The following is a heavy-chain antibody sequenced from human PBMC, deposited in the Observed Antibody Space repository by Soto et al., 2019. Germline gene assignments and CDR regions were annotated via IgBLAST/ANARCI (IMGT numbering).Heavy chain of an antibody. V-gene: IGHV3-7*01. CDR2: IKKDGSEK. CDR3: ATEIWYNWNY. CDR1: GFTLSTYW. Sequence: GGSLRLSCAASGFTLSTYWISGVRPAPGKGLEWVANIKKDGSEKYYVDSVKGRFTISRDNAQNSLSLNMNSLRAEDTAVYYCATEIWYNWNYWGQGTLVTVSS. D-gene: IGHD1-20*01. J-gene: IGHJ4*02.